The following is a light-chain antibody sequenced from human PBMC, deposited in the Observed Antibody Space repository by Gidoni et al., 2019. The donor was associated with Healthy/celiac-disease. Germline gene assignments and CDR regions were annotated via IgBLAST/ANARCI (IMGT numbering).Light chain of an antibody. CDR3: QQYNSYLRT. Sequence: DIQMTQSPSTLSASVGDRVTITCRASQSISSWLAWYQQKPGKAPKLLIYDAASLESGVPSRFSGSGSGTEFTLTISSLQPDEFATYYCQQYNSYLRTFGGGTKVEIK. J-gene: IGKJ4*01. CDR1: QSISSW. V-gene: IGKV1-5*01. CDR2: DAA.